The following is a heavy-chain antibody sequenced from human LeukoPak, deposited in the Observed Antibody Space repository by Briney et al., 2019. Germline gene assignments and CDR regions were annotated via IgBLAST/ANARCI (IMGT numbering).Heavy chain of an antibody. D-gene: IGHD3-22*01. Sequence: ASETLSLTCTVSGGSISSYYWSWIRQPPGKGLEWIGYIYSSGSTNYNPSLKSRVTISVDTSKNQFSLRLSSVTAADTAVYYCAREDYDSSGYPMGNWFDPWGQGTLVTVSS. CDR1: GGSISSYY. V-gene: IGHV4-59*01. J-gene: IGHJ5*02. CDR3: AREDYDSSGYPMGNWFDP. CDR2: IYSSGST.